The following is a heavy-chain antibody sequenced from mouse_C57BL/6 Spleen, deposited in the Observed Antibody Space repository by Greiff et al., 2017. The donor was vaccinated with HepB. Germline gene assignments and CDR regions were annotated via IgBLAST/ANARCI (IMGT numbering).Heavy chain of an antibody. D-gene: IGHD2-1*01. CDR1: GFTFSSYG. CDR2: ISSGGSYT. V-gene: IGHV5-6*01. CDR3: ARHNYEWFAY. Sequence: EVKLVESGGDLVKPGGSLKLSCAASGFTFSSYGMSWVRQTPDKRLEWVATISSGGSYTYYPDSVKGRFTISRDNAKNTLYLQMSSLKSEDTAMYYCARHNYEWFAYWGQVTLVTVSA. J-gene: IGHJ3*01.